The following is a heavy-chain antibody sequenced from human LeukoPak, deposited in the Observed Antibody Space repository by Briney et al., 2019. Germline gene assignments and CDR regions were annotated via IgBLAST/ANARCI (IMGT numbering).Heavy chain of an antibody. CDR3: ARAMGSSWPLDY. CDR1: GFTFSSSA. J-gene: IGHJ4*02. V-gene: IGHV3-23*01. CDR2: ISGSGGST. Sequence: GGSLRLSCAASGFTFSSSAMNWVRQAPGKGLDWVSAISGSGGSTYYADSVKGRFTISRDNSRNTLYLQMNSLRAEDTAVYYCARAMGSSWPLDYWGQGTLVTVSS. D-gene: IGHD6-13*01.